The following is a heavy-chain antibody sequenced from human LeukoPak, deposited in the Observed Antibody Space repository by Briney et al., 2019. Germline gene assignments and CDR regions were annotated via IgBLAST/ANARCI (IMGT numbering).Heavy chain of an antibody. CDR2: MNPNSGNT. CDR3: ARGDSAATTLDY. V-gene: IGHV1-8*01. J-gene: IGHJ4*02. D-gene: IGHD1-14*01. Sequence: ASVKVSCKASGYTFTNYDINWVRQATGQGLEWMGWMNPNSGNTGYAQKFQGRVTMTRNTSISTAYMGLSSLRSEDTAVYYCARGDSAATTLDYWGQGTLVTVSS. CDR1: GYTFTNYD.